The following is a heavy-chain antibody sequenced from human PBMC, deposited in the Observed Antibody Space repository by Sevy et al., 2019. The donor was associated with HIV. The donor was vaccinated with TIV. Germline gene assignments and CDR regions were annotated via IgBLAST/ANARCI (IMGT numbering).Heavy chain of an antibody. Sequence: ASVKVSCKASGYTFTSYGISWVRQAPGQGLEWMGWISAYNGNTNYAQKLQGRVTMTTDTSTSTAYMELGSLRSDDTAVYYCVRSSYEYWSGYYSFDAINWFDPWGQGTLVTVSS. CDR1: GYTFTSYG. J-gene: IGHJ5*02. CDR2: ISAYNGNT. CDR3: VRSSYEYWSGYYSFDAINWFDP. V-gene: IGHV1-18*01. D-gene: IGHD3-3*01.